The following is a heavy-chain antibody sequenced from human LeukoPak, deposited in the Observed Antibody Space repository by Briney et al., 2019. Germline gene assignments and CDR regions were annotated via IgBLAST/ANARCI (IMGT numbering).Heavy chain of an antibody. Sequence: GGSLRLSCAASGFTFSSYEMNWVRQAPGKGLEWVSDISSSGSTIDYADSVKGRFTISRDNSKNTLYLQMNTLRAEDTAVYHCAKDGLWFGESEYYYFMDVWGKGTTVTISS. D-gene: IGHD3-10*01. V-gene: IGHV3-48*03. CDR3: AKDGLWFGESEYYYFMDV. CDR2: ISSSGSTI. J-gene: IGHJ6*03. CDR1: GFTFSSYE.